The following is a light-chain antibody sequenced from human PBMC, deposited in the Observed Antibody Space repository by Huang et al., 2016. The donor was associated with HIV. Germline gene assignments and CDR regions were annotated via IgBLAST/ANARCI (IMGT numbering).Light chain of an antibody. V-gene: IGKV1-5*01. CDR1: QSISTW. J-gene: IGKJ1*01. CDR3: QQYNSYPWT. Sequence: DIQMTQSPSTLSASVGDRVTITCRASQSISTWLAWYQQKQGKAPKLLIYDASSLGSGVPSRFSGSGSGTQFTLTISSLQPDNFATYYCQQYNSYPWTFGQGTKVEIK. CDR2: DAS.